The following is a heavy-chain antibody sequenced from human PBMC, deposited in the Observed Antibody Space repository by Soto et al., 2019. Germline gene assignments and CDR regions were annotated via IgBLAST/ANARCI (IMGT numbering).Heavy chain of an antibody. CDR3: ATSVVVPAATQDYYYYGMDL. CDR1: GYSFTSYW. D-gene: IGHD2-2*01. CDR2: IDPSDSYT. J-gene: IGHJ6*02. Sequence: GESLKISCKGSGYSFTSYWISWVRQMPGKGLEWMGRIDPSDSYTNYSPSFQGHVTISADKSISTAYLQWSSLKASDTAMYYCATSVVVPAATQDYYYYGMDLWGQGTTVTVSS. V-gene: IGHV5-10-1*01.